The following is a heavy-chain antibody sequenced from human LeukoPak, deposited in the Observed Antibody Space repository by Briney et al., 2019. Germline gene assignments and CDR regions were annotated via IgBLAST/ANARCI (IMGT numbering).Heavy chain of an antibody. Sequence: GASVTVSCEASGGTFSSYASSWVRQAPGQGLEWMGGIIPIFGTANYAQQFQGRVTITTDESTSTAYMELSSLRSEDTAVYYCARGPSTTVTTTLPFDFWGEGTVVSV. D-gene: IGHD4-17*01. J-gene: IGHJ4*02. CDR3: ARGPSTTVTTTLPFDF. CDR1: GGTFSSYA. V-gene: IGHV1-69*05. CDR2: IIPIFGTA.